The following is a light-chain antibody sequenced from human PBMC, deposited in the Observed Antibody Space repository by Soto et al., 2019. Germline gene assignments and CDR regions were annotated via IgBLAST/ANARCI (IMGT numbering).Light chain of an antibody. J-gene: IGKJ5*01. CDR3: HQTYSSPPT. Sequence: DIQIAQSPSSLSASVGDRVTITCRASQSISSYLNRYQQKPGKAPKLLIYAASSLQSGVPSRFSGSASGTEFTLTISSLQPEDFATYYCHQTYSSPPTFGQGTRLEI. V-gene: IGKV1-39*01. CDR2: AAS. CDR1: QSISSY.